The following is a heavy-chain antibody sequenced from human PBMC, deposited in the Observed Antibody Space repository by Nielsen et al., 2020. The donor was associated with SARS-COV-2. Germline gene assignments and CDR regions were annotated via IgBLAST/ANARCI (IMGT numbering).Heavy chain of an antibody. CDR3: ARVKYYDFWSGYYGGAFDI. J-gene: IGHJ3*02. Sequence: FTISRDNAKNTLYLQMNSLRAEDTAVYYCARVKYYDFWSGYYGGAFDIWGQGTMVTVSS. D-gene: IGHD3-3*01. V-gene: IGHV3-53*01.